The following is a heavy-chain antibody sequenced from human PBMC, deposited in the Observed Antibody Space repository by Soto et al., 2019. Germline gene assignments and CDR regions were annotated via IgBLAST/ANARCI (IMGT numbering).Heavy chain of an antibody. V-gene: IGHV3-48*02. CDR1: GFTFSSYS. D-gene: IGHD3-22*01. CDR2: ISSSSSTI. Sequence: EVQLVESGGGLVQPGGSLRLSCAASGFTFSSYSMNWVRQAPGKGLEWVSYISSSSSTIYYADSVKGRFTISRDNARNSLDRQMNMLRDEDTAVYYCARDDTRIVVVRGGFDYWGQGTLITVTS. J-gene: IGHJ4*01. CDR3: ARDDTRIVVVRGGFDY.